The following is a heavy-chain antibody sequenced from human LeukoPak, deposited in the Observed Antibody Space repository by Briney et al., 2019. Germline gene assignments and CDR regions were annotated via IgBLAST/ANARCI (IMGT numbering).Heavy chain of an antibody. D-gene: IGHD2-2*01. CDR2: IYYSGST. Sequence: PSETLSLTCTVSGGSISSYYWSWIRQPPGKGLEWIGYIYYSGSTYYNPSLKSRVTISVDTSKNQFSLKLSSVTAADTAVYYCARAGVVPAADFDYWGQGTLVTVSS. J-gene: IGHJ4*02. CDR3: ARAGVVPAADFDY. CDR1: GGSISSYY. V-gene: IGHV4-30-4*08.